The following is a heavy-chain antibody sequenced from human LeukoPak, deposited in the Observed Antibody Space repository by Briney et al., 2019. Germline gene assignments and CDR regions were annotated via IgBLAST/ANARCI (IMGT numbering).Heavy chain of an antibody. J-gene: IGHJ6*04. D-gene: IGHD3-3*01. CDR1: GFTFSSYA. CDR3: AKDGDFWSGYYGV. V-gene: IGHV3-23*01. CDR2: ISGSGGST. Sequence: GGSLRLSCAASGFTFSSYAMSWVRQAPGKGLEWVSAISGSGGSTHYADSVKGRFTISRDSSKNTVFLQMNSLRAEDTAVYYCAKDGDFWSGYYGVWGNGTTVTVSS.